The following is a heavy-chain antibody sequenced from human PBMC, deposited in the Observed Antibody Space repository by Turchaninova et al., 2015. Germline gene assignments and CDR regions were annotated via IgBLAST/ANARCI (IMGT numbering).Heavy chain of an antibody. J-gene: IGHJ4*02. CDR2: INHSGST. V-gene: IGHV4-34*01. CDR1: GGSFSGYY. D-gene: IGHD3-16*01. Sequence: QVQLQQWGAGLLKPSETLSLTCPVYGGSFSGYYWGWIRQPPGKGLEWIGEINHSGSTNYNPSLKSRVTISVDTSKNQFSLKLSSVTAADTAVYYCARGGGIIYGPYNYWGQGTLVTVSS. CDR3: ARGGGIIYGPYNY.